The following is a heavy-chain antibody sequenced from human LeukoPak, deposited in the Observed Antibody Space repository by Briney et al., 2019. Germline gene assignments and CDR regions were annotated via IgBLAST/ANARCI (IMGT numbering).Heavy chain of an antibody. D-gene: IGHD1-26*01. J-gene: IGHJ4*02. CDR2: TWYDGSNK. CDR1: GFTFSSYG. V-gene: IGHV3-33*01. CDR3: ARDGPAVGATPYYFDY. Sequence: PGRSLRLSCAASGFTFSSYGMHWVRQAPGKGLEWVAVTWYDGSNKYYADSVKGRFTISRDNSKNTLYLQMNSLRAEDTAVYYCARDGPAVGATPYYFDYWGQGTLVTVSS.